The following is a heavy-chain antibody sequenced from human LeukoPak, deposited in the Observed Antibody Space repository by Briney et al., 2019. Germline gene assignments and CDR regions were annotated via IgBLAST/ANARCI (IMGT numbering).Heavy chain of an antibody. V-gene: IGHV3-66*01. J-gene: IGHJ5*02. Sequence: GGSLRLSCTASGFTVSSNYMSWVRQAHENGLEWVSFIFSDGTSYYADSVRGRFTISRDNSRNTLYLQMNSLRAEDTAVYYCARVLPSVTNWFDPWGQGTLVTVSS. CDR3: ARVLPSVTNWFDP. D-gene: IGHD3-10*01. CDR1: GFTVSSNY. CDR2: IFSDGTS.